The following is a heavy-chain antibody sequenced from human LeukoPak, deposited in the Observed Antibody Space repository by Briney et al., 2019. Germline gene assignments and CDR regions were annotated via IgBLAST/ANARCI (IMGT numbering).Heavy chain of an antibody. CDR2: IYYSGST. J-gene: IGHJ4*02. V-gene: IGHV4-59*08. CDR3: ARLGPRGGYFDY. CDR1: GGSISSYY. D-gene: IGHD3-10*01. Sequence: PSETLSLTCTVSGGSISSYYWSWIRQPPGKGLEWIGYIYYSGSTNYNPSLKSRVTISVDTSKNQFSLKLSSVTAADTAVYYCARLGPRGGYFDYWGQGTLVTVSS.